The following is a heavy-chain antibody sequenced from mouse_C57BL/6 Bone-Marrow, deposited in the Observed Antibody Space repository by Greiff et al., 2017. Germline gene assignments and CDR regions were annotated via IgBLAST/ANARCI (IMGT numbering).Heavy chain of an antibody. CDR1: GYTFTGYW. V-gene: IGHV1-9*01. J-gene: IGHJ1*03. CDR2: ILPGSGSP. Sequence: VQLVESGAELMKPGASVKLSCKATGYTFTGYWLEWVKQRPGHGLEWIGEILPGSGSPNYNEKFKGKATFTADTSSNTAYMQLSSLTTEDSAIYYCAREYYGSSYPHWYFDVWGTGTTVTVAS. CDR3: AREYYGSSYPHWYFDV. D-gene: IGHD1-1*01.